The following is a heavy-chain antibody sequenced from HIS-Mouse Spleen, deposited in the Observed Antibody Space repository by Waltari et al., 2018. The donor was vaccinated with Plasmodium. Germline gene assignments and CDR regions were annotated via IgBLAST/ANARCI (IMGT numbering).Heavy chain of an antibody. D-gene: IGHD7-27*01. CDR3: AKSSKGTGDLWDY. CDR1: GFTFSSYA. J-gene: IGHJ4*02. CDR2: MSGRGGST. V-gene: IGHV3-23*01. Sequence: EVQLLESGGGLVQPGGSLRLSCAASGFTFSSYAMSWVRRAPGKGLERVSVMSGRGGSTSNADSGKGRFTISRDNSKNTLYLQMNSLRAEDTAVYYCAKSSKGTGDLWDYWGQGTLVTVSS.